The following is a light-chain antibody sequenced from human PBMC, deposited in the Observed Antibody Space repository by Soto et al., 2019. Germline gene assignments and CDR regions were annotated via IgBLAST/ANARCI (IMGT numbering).Light chain of an antibody. Sequence: QSVLTQPPSVSGAPGQRATISCTGSSSNIGAGYDVHWYQQLPGTAPKLLIYGNSNRPSGVPDRFSGSKSGSSASLAITGLQAEDEADYYCQSYDSSLSGEAFGGGTKLTVL. V-gene: IGLV1-40*01. CDR1: SSNIGAGYD. CDR2: GNS. J-gene: IGLJ3*02. CDR3: QSYDSSLSGEA.